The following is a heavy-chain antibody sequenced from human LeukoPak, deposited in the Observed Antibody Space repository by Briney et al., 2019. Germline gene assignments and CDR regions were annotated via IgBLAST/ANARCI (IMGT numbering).Heavy chain of an antibody. Sequence: GGSLRLSCAASGFTFSSYEMNWVCQAPEKGLEWVSYISSSGTTIYYADSVKGRFTISRDNAKNSLYLQMNSLRAEDTAVYYCAREGYSRASYYYYGLDVWGQGTMVTVSS. CDR3: AREGYSRASYYYYGLDV. CDR2: ISSSGTTI. D-gene: IGHD6-13*01. V-gene: IGHV3-48*03. J-gene: IGHJ6*02. CDR1: GFTFSSYE.